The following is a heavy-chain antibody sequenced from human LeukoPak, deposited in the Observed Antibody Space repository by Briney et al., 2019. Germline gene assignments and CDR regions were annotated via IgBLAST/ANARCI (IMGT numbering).Heavy chain of an antibody. V-gene: IGHV3-30*02. Sequence: GGSLRLSCAASGFTFDSYGMHWVRQAPGKGLEWVAFIRYDGSDKYYGDSVKGRFTISRDNLKNTLYLQMDTLTPEDTSVYYCAKAPGYGWGNFYKGTPFYYYYSMDVWGKGTTVTVSS. D-gene: IGHD6-19*01. CDR2: IRYDGSDK. J-gene: IGHJ6*03. CDR1: GFTFDSYG. CDR3: AKAPGYGWGNFYKGTPFYYYYSMDV.